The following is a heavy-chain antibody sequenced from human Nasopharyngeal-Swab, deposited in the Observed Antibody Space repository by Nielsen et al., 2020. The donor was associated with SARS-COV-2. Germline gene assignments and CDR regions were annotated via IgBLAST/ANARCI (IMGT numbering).Heavy chain of an antibody. CDR2: IYHSGST. D-gene: IGHD3-10*01. V-gene: IGHV4-4*02. CDR3: ARRSREYYYGSGSYYNGYYYGMDV. J-gene: IGHJ6*02. CDR1: GGSISSSNW. Sequence: SCAVSGGSISSSNWWSWVRQPPGKGLEWIGEIYHSGSTNYNPSLTSRVTISVDKSKNQFSLKLSSVTAADTAVYYCARRSREYYYGSGSYYNGYYYGMDVWGQGTTVTVSS.